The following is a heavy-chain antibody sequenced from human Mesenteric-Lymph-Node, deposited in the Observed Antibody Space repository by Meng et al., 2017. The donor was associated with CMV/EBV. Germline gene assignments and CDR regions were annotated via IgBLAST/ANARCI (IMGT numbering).Heavy chain of an antibody. CDR1: GYRFTNDW. CDR2: IYPGDSDT. Sequence: GESLKISCKASGYRFTNDWIAWVRQMPGKGLEWMGIIYPGDSDTRYSPSFQGQVTISADKSISTAYLQWSSLKASDTAMYYCARQGIAAAGNIYYYYGMDVWGQGTTVTVSS. V-gene: IGHV5-51*01. D-gene: IGHD6-13*01. J-gene: IGHJ6*02. CDR3: ARQGIAAAGNIYYYYGMDV.